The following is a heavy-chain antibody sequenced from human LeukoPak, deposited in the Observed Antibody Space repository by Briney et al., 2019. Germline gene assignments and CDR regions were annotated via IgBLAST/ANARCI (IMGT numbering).Heavy chain of an antibody. Sequence: HPGGSLRLSCAASGFTFSSYSMNWVRQAPGKGREWVSYISSSSSTIYYADSVKGRFTISRDNAKNSLYLQMNSLRDEDTAVYYCARGQAWYSSGWYFDYWGQGTLVTVSS. D-gene: IGHD6-19*01. CDR2: ISSSSSTI. J-gene: IGHJ4*02. CDR1: GFTFSSYS. CDR3: ARGQAWYSSGWYFDY. V-gene: IGHV3-48*02.